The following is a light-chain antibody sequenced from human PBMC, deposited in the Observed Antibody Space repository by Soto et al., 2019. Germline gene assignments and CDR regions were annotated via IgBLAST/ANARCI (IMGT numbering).Light chain of an antibody. CDR3: AAWDDSLNGVV. CDR2: TNN. J-gene: IGLJ2*01. CDR1: SSNIRRNS. Sequence: QSVLTQPPSASGTPGQRVAISCSGSSSNIRRNSVKWYQQLPGAAPKLLIYTNNQRPSGVPDRFSGSKSGTSASLAIGGLQSDDEADYYCAAWDDSLNGVVFGGGTKLTVL. V-gene: IGLV1-44*01.